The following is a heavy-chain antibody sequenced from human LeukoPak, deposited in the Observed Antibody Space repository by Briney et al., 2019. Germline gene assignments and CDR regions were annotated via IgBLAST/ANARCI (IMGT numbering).Heavy chain of an antibody. J-gene: IGHJ4*02. CDR1: DVSLSTGYYY. D-gene: IGHD6-13*01. CDR2: ISYSGST. CDR3: ARESYSRYYYFDY. V-gene: IGHV4-30-4*01. Sequence: SQTLSLTCTVTDVSLSTGYYYWNWIRRPPGKGLEWIGYISYSGSTYYNPSLKSRVAISVDTSKNQFSLKLTFLTAADTAVYYCARESYSRYYYFDYWGQGTQVTVSS.